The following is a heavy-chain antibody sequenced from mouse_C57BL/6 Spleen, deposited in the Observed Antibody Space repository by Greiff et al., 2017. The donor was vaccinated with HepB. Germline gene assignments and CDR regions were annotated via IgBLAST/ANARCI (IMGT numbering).Heavy chain of an antibody. Sequence: EVKLMESGGGLVKPGGSLKLSCAASGFTFSSYAMSWVRQTPEKRLEWVATISDGGSYTYYPDNVKGRFTISRDNAKNNLYLQMSHLKSEDTAMYYCARAGSSRFDYWGQGTTLTVSS. CDR3: ARAGSSRFDY. CDR2: ISDGGSYT. D-gene: IGHD1-1*01. CDR1: GFTFSSYA. J-gene: IGHJ2*01. V-gene: IGHV5-4*03.